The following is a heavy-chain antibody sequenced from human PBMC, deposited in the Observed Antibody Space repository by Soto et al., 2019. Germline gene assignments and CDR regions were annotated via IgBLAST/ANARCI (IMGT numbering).Heavy chain of an antibody. V-gene: IGHV3-66*01. CDR2: IYSGGST. J-gene: IGHJ2*01. D-gene: IGHD5-18*01. Sequence: GSLRLSCAASGFTVSSNYISWVRQAPGKGLEWVSVIYSGGSTYYADSVKGRFTISRDNSKNTLYLQMNSLRAEDTAVYYCARAPGLRYFDLWGRGTLVTVSS. CDR3: ARAPGLRYFDL. CDR1: GFTVSSNY.